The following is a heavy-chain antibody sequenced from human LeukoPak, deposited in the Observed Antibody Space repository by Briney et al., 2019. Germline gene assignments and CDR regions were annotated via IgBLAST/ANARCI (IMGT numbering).Heavy chain of an antibody. CDR1: GYTFTSYG. V-gene: IGHV1-18*01. CDR3: ARDNDIVVVPAVYYYGMDV. CDR2: ISAYNGNT. D-gene: IGHD2-2*01. Sequence: ASVKVSCKASGYTFTSYGISWVRQAPGQGLAWMGWISAYNGNTNYAQKLQGRVTMTTDTSTSTAYMELRSLRSDDTAVYYCARDNDIVVVPAVYYYGMDVWGQGTTVTVSS. J-gene: IGHJ6*02.